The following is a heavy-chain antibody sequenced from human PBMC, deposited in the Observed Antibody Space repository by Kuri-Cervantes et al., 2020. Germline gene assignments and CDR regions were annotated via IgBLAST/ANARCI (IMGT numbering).Heavy chain of an antibody. CDR3: ARESYGSGSFYGMDV. CDR1: GFTFSSYG. Sequence: GESLKISCAASGFTFSSYGMHWVRQAPGKGLEWVSVIYSGGSTYYADSVKGRFTISRDNSKNTLYLQMNSLRAEDTAVYYCARESYGSGSFYGMDVWGQGTTVTVSS. CDR2: IYSGGST. D-gene: IGHD3-10*01. V-gene: IGHV3-NL1*01. J-gene: IGHJ6*02.